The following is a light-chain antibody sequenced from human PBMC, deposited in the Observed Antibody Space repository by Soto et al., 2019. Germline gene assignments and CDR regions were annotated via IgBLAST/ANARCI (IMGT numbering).Light chain of an antibody. CDR3: QQYGSSRT. J-gene: IGKJ1*01. CDR1: QNINAW. V-gene: IGKV3-20*01. Sequence: TQSPSSLSVSVGDGVTITCRTSQNINAWLAWYQQRPGQAPRLLIYGESSRATGIPDRFSGSGSGTDFTLTISRLEPEDFAVYYCQQYGSSRTFGQGTKVDIK. CDR2: GES.